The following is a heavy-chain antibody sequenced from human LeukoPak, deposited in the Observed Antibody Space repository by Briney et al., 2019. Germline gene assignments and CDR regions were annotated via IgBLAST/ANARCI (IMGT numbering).Heavy chain of an antibody. V-gene: IGHV1-2*02. J-gene: IGHJ4*02. CDR3: ARGGYRYGLTPHAFDY. D-gene: IGHD5-18*01. CDR1: GYTFTGYY. CDR2: INPNSGGT. Sequence: ASVKVSCKASGYTFTGYYMHWVRQAPGQGLEWMGWINPNSGGTNYAQKFQGRVTMTRDTSISTAYMELSRLRSDDTAVYYCARGGYRYGLTPHAFDYWGQGTLVTVSS.